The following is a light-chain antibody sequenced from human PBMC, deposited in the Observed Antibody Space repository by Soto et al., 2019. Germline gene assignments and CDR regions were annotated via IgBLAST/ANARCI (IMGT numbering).Light chain of an antibody. Sequence: IQMTQSPSILSASVGDSVTITCRASQSVSRWLAWYQQKPGKAPKLLIYDASSLNSGVPSRFSGSQSGTEFTLTITSLLPHDFATSFCQQYSSYSLPTFGGVTKVDIK. J-gene: IGKJ4*01. CDR1: QSVSRW. CDR2: DAS. CDR3: QQYSSYSLPT. V-gene: IGKV1-5*01.